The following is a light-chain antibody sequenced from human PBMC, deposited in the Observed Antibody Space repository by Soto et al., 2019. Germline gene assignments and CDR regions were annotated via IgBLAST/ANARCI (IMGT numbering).Light chain of an antibody. J-gene: IGLJ2*01. CDR2: SNN. V-gene: IGLV1-44*01. CDR3: SSYGGSNNLL. Sequence: QSVLTQPPSVSGTTGQTVTVSCSGSRYNIEVNAVNWYQQVPGTAPKVLIYSNNRRPSGVPDRFSGSKSGTSASLAISGLQSEDEADYYCSSYGGSNNLLFGGGTKLTVL. CDR1: RYNIEVNA.